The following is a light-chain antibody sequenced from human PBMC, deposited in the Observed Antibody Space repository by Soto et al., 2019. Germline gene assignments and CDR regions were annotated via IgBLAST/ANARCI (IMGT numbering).Light chain of an antibody. CDR3: QQYASSVT. CDR1: QSVSSNF. J-gene: IGKJ1*01. V-gene: IGKV3-20*01. CDR2: GAS. Sequence: EIVLTQSPGSLSLSPGEGATLFCRASQSVSSNFFAWYQQKPGQAPRLLINGASTRATGIPDRFSGSGSGTDFTLTISRLEPEYFAVYYCQQYASSVTFGQGTKVEIK.